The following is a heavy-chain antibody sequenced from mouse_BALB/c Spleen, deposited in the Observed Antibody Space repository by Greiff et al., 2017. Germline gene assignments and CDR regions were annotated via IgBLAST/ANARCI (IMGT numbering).Heavy chain of an antibody. CDR1: GYTFTSYW. CDR2: INPSNGRT. Sequence: VQLQQPGAELVKPGASVKLSCKASGYTFTSYWMHWVKQRPGQGLEWIGEINPSNGRTNYNEKFKSKATLTVDKSSSTAYMQLSSLTSEDSAVYYCARYRYAIDYWGQGTTLTVSS. V-gene: IGHV1S81*02. CDR3: ARYRYAIDY. D-gene: IGHD2-14*01. J-gene: IGHJ2*01.